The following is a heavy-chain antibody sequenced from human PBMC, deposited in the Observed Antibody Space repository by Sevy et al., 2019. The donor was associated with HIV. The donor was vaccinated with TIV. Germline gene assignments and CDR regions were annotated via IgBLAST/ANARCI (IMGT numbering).Heavy chain of an antibody. D-gene: IGHD1-26*01. CDR1: GFTFGSYA. CDR3: AKDLLVWEREDYINACDI. V-gene: IGHV3-23*01. CDR2: ISGNGGRT. J-gene: IGHJ3*02. Sequence: GGSLRLSCAASGFTFGSYAMSWVRQAPGKGLEWVSAISGNGGRTSYADSVKGRFTISRDNSKNTLYLQMNSMRAEDTAVYYCAKDLLVWEREDYINACDIWGQGTMVTVSS.